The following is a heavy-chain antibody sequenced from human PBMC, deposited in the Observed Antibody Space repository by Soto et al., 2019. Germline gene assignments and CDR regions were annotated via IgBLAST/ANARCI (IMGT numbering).Heavy chain of an antibody. Sequence: QVQLQQWGAGLLKPSETLSLTCGVYDGSFSGYSWSWIRQPPGKGLEWIGESNHSGSTNYNPSLKSRVTISVDTSKNQFSLKLSSVTAADTAVYYCARVVPPPNRNWGMWSGAFDIWGQGTMVTVSS. J-gene: IGHJ3*02. CDR3: ARVVPPPNRNWGMWSGAFDI. D-gene: IGHD7-27*01. V-gene: IGHV4-34*01. CDR1: DGSFSGYS. CDR2: SNHSGST.